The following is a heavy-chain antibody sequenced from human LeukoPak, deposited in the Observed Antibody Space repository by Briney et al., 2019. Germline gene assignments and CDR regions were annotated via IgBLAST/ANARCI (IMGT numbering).Heavy chain of an antibody. D-gene: IGHD3-16*02. CDR3: ARRGYTSAWDF. J-gene: IGHJ4*02. CDR1: GFTFSSFA. CDR2: VSAGSTTTI. V-gene: IGHV3-48*02. Sequence: GGSLRLSCAASGFTFSSFAMNWVRQAPGKVLEWLSYVSAGSTTTIYYADSVKGRFTISRDNAKNSLYLQMHSLRDEDTAVYYCARRGYTSAWDFWGQGTLVTVSS.